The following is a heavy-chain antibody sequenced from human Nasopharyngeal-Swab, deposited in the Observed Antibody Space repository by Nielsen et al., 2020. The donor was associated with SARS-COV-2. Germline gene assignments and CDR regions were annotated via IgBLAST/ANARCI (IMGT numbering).Heavy chain of an antibody. Sequence: SETLSLTCAVYGGSFSGYYWSWIRQPPGKGLEWIGEINHSGSTNYNPSLKSRVTISVDTSKNQISLKLSSVTAADTAVYYCAGTYGDYVSVWFDPWGQGTLVTVSS. CDR1: GGSFSGYY. V-gene: IGHV4-34*01. CDR2: INHSGST. D-gene: IGHD4-17*01. CDR3: AGTYGDYVSVWFDP. J-gene: IGHJ5*02.